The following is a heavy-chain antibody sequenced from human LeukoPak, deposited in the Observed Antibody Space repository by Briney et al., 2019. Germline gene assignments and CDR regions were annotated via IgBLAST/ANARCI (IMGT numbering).Heavy chain of an antibody. Sequence: ASETLSHTCRVSGGSMSNYYWNSLRQPPGKGLEWIGYIYPNGNTNYNSSLKSRVTISADTSKNQLSLNLKSLTAADTAVYYCARDLADSSGIFFDYWGQGALVTVSS. V-gene: IGHV4-59*01. CDR1: GGSMSNYY. CDR2: IYPNGNT. J-gene: IGHJ4*02. CDR3: ARDLADSSGIFFDY. D-gene: IGHD5-18*01.